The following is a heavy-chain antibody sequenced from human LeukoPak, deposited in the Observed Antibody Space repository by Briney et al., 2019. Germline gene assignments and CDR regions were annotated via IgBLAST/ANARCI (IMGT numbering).Heavy chain of an antibody. CDR2: IQEDGKKE. Sequence: GESLRLSCEASGFTFTKFWMSWVRQAPGKGLEWVANIQEDGKKENYVDSVRGRFTIARDNAKNSLYLQMNSLRAEDTALYYCAREKPFYDSSGYYYPIAFDYWGQGTLVTVSS. D-gene: IGHD3-22*01. CDR3: AREKPFYDSSGYYYPIAFDY. V-gene: IGHV3-7*03. J-gene: IGHJ4*02. CDR1: GFTFTKFW.